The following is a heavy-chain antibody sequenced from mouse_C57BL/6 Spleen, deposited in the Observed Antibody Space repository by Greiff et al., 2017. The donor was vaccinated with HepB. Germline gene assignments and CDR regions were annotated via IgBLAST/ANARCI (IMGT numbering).Heavy chain of an antibody. CDR3: ARRTVVDFYAMDY. V-gene: IGHV1-69*01. CDR1: GYTFTSYW. D-gene: IGHD1-1*01. CDR2: IDPSDSYT. Sequence: QVQLKQPGAELVMPGASVKLSCKASGYTFTSYWMHWVKQRPGQGLEWIGEIDPSDSYTNYNQKFKGKSTLTVDKSSSTAYMQLSSLTSEDSAVYYCARRTVVDFYAMDYWGQGTSVTVSS. J-gene: IGHJ4*01.